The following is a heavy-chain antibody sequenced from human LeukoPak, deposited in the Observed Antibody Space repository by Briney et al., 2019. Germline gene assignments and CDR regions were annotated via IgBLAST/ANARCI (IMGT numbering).Heavy chain of an antibody. Sequence: SETLSLTCTVSGGSISSSRYYWGWIRQPPGKGLEWIGSIYYSGSTYYNPSLRSRVTISVDTSKHQFSLKLRSVTDADTAVYYCARDLYYYDSSGYYEGNAFDIWGQGTMVTVSS. D-gene: IGHD3-22*01. CDR3: ARDLYYYDSSGYYEGNAFDI. J-gene: IGHJ3*02. CDR2: IYYSGST. V-gene: IGHV4-39*07. CDR1: GGSISSSRYY.